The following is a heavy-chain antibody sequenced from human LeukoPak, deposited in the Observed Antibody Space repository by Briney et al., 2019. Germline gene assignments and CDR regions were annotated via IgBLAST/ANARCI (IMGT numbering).Heavy chain of an antibody. J-gene: IGHJ5*02. D-gene: IGHD3-22*01. Sequence: ASVKVSCKASGYTFTSYDINWVRQATGQGLEWMGWMNPNSGNTGYAQKFQGRVTMTRNTSISTAYMELSSLRSDDTAVYYCARDYYDIGSYNWFDPWGQGTLVTVSS. CDR1: GYTFTSYD. V-gene: IGHV1-8*01. CDR3: ARDYYDIGSYNWFDP. CDR2: MNPNSGNT.